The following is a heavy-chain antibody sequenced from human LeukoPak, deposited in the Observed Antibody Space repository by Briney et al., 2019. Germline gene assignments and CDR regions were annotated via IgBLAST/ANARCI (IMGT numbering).Heavy chain of an antibody. D-gene: IGHD1-14*01. J-gene: IGHJ5*02. CDR2: IIPVVGIT. Sequence: SVTVSCKASGGTFSTYVISWVRQAPGQGLEWMGRIIPVVGITNYAQKFQDRVRITVDTSTTTVYMELSSLRPEDTAVYFCASPLPKPTHRTSRLDPWGQGTLVIVSS. CDR3: ASPLPKPTHRTSRLDP. CDR1: GGTFSTYV. V-gene: IGHV1-69*04.